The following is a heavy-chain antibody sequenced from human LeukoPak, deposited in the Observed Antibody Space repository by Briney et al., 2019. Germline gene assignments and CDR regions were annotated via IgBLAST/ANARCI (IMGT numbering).Heavy chain of an antibody. Sequence: GASVKVSRKASGYTFTGSYIHWVRQAPGQGLEWMGWINPNSGGTTYAQKFQGRVTMTRDTSISTAYMELSRLKSADTAVYSCAPVVYTYGYLDYWGQGTLVTVSS. V-gene: IGHV1-2*02. D-gene: IGHD5-18*01. CDR3: APVVYTYGYLDY. CDR1: GYTFTGSY. CDR2: INPNSGGT. J-gene: IGHJ4*02.